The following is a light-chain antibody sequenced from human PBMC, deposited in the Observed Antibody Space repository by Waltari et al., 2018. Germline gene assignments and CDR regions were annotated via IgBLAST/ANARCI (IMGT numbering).Light chain of an antibody. Sequence: QSALTKPASVSGPPRQSLPTSLTGTRSELAAHNSVLWYQKHPGKAPRLMIFAVTNRPSGVSNRFSGSKSGNTCSLTISGLQPEDDGDYSCTSYTSSITWVFAAWPKLTVL. J-gene: IGLJ3*02. CDR1: RSELAAHNS. V-gene: IGLV2-14*01. CDR3: TSYTSSITWV. CDR2: AVT.